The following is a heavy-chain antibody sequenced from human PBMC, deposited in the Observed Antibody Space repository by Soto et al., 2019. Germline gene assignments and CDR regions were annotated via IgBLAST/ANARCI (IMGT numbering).Heavy chain of an antibody. CDR2: ISTYNGNT. V-gene: IGHV1-18*01. Sequence: QVQLVQSGAEVKKPGASVKVSYKASGYTFTSYGISWVRQAPGQGLEWMGWISTYNGNTNYAQKLQGRVTMTTDTSTSTAYMELRSLRSDDTAVYYCARDQSIAAVGLFTAINNWFDPWGQGTLVTVSS. CDR1: GYTFTSYG. J-gene: IGHJ5*02. CDR3: ARDQSIAAVGLFTAINNWFDP. D-gene: IGHD6-13*01.